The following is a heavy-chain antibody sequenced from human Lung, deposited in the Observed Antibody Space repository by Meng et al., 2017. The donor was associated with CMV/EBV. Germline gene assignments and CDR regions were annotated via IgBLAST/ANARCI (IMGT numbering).Heavy chain of an antibody. V-gene: IGHV4-31*03. CDR3: ARTNYGDYNWFDP. J-gene: IGHJ5*02. D-gene: IGHD4-17*01. CDR2: IYYSGST. Sequence: GHLQDRGPGLVKPSQPLSLPCTVSGGSISSGGFYWIWIRQHPGKGLEWIGYIYYSGSTYYNPSLRSRVAISIDTSKNQFSLKLTSVTAADTAAYFCARTNYGDYNWFDPWGQGTLVTVSS. CDR1: GGSISSGGFY.